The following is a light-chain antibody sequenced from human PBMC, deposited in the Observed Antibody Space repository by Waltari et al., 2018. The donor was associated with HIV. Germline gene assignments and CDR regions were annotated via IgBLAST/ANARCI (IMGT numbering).Light chain of an antibody. V-gene: IGLV2-8*01. CDR1: SSDVGGYKY. CDR3: TSYAGSFKGVV. Sequence: QSALTQPPSASGSPGQSVTISCTGSSSDVGGYKYVSWYQQHPGKAPKLIISEVTKRPSGVPDRFSGSKSGHTASLTVSGLQAEDEADYFCTSYAGSFKGVVFGGGTKLTVL. J-gene: IGLJ2*01. CDR2: EVT.